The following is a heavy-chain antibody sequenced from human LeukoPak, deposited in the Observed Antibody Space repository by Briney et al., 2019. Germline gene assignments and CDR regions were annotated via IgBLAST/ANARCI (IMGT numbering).Heavy chain of an antibody. V-gene: IGHV3-23*01. Sequence: GGSLRLSCAASGFTFSSYAMSWVRQAPGKGLEWVSAISGSGGSTYYADSVKGRFTISRDNSKNTLYLQMNSLRAEDTAVYYCAKNPVKEAWGLTGSLYYFDYWGQGTLVTVSS. D-gene: IGHD3-9*01. CDR2: ISGSGGST. CDR1: GFTFSSYA. J-gene: IGHJ4*02. CDR3: AKNPVKEAWGLTGSLYYFDY.